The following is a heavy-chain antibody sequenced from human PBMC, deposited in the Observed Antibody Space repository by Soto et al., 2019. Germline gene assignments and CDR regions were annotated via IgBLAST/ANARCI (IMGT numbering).Heavy chain of an antibody. J-gene: IGHJ4*02. Sequence: SETLSLTCTVSGGSISSGTYYWSWIRQDPGTGLEWIGHIYYSGSTYYNPSLKSRVSISVDTSKNQFSLKLTSVTAADTAVYYCARVARGRVVGATPPCFDYWGQGTLVTVSS. CDR1: GGSISSGTYY. D-gene: IGHD1-26*01. V-gene: IGHV4-31*03. CDR3: ARVARGRVVGATPPCFDY. CDR2: IYYSGST.